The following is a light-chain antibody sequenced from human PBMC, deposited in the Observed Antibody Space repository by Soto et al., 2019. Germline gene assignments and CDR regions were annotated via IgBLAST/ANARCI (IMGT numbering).Light chain of an antibody. V-gene: IGLV2-14*01. CDR1: SSDVGGYNY. J-gene: IGLJ1*01. Sequence: SALTQPASVSGSPGQSITISCTGTSSDVGGYNYVSWYQQHPGKAPKLMIYDVSNRPSGVSNRFSGSKSGNTASLTISGLQAEDEADYYCSSYTSSSTPLYVFGTGTKVTV. CDR2: DVS. CDR3: SSYTSSSTPLYV.